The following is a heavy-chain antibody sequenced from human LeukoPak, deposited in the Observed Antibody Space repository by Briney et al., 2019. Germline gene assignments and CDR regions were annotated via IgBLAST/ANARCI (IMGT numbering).Heavy chain of an antibody. Sequence: GGSLRLSCAAPGFTFRNNWMNWIRQAPGKGLEWVANIRPDASDTGYVDSVKGRFTISRDNAKNSVYLQMNSLRVDDTAVYYCTSISLGANEDYWGQGTRVTVSS. CDR3: TSISLGANEDY. CDR2: IRPDASDT. CDR1: GFTFRNNW. V-gene: IGHV3-7*03. D-gene: IGHD1-26*01. J-gene: IGHJ4*02.